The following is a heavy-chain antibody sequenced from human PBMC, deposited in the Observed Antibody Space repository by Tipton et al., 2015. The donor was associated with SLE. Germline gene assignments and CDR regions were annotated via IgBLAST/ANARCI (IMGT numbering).Heavy chain of an antibody. D-gene: IGHD3-22*01. CDR2: IYTSGST. J-gene: IGHJ5*02. CDR3: ARGYYYDTTGYRSWMDP. CDR1: GASISSGTYF. V-gene: IGHV4-61*02. Sequence: LRLTCTVSGASISSGTYFWSWIRQSAGKGLEWIGRIYTSGSTKYNPSLKNRVTLSLDTTKNQFSLNLNSVTAADTAVYYCARGYYYDTTGYRSWMDPWGQGTLVTVSS.